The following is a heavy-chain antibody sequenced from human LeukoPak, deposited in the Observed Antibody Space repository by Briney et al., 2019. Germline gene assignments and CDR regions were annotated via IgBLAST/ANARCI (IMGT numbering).Heavy chain of an antibody. V-gene: IGHV1-2*02. D-gene: IGHD6-19*01. Sequence: ASVKVSCKASAYTFTDYYMHWVRQAPGQGLEWMGWINPNSGGTNYAQKFQGRVTMTRDTSISTAYMELSSLGSDDTAVYYCAQGFSSGWYYYWGQGTLVTVSS. J-gene: IGHJ4*02. CDR2: INPNSGGT. CDR1: AYTFTDYY. CDR3: AQGFSSGWYYY.